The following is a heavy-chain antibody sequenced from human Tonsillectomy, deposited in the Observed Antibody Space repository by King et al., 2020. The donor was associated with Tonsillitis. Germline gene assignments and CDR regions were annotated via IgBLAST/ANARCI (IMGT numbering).Heavy chain of an antibody. CDR2: INRDNDNT. CDR3: ARDSQYYDV. D-gene: IGHD3-22*01. J-gene: IGHJ4*02. CDR1: GYTFANYG. Sequence: VQLVQSGAEVKKPGASVKVSCQASGYTFANYGIHWVRQAPGQRLEWMGWINRDNDNTKYSQRFQVRVTITRDTPASTVYMELSSLRSEDTAVYFCARDSQYYDVWGQGTLVTVSS. V-gene: IGHV1-3*01.